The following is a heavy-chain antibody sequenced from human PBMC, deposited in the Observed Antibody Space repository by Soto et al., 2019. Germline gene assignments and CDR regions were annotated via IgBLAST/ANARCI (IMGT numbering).Heavy chain of an antibody. V-gene: IGHV1-69*01. CDR1: GGTFSSYA. CDR3: ARVSVVVPAGSHCCDGMDV. Sequence: QVQLVQSGAEVKKPGSSVKVSCKASGGTFSSYAISWVRQAPGQGLEWMGGIIPIFGTANYAQKFQGRVTITADESTSTAYMELSSMRSEDAAVYYCARVSVVVPAGSHCCDGMDVWGQGTTVTVSS. J-gene: IGHJ6*02. CDR2: IIPIFGTA. D-gene: IGHD2-2*01.